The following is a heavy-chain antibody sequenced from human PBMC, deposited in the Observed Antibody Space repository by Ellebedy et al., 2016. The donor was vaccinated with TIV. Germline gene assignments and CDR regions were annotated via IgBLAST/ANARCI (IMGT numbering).Heavy chain of an antibody. CDR1: GYTFSGYY. J-gene: IGHJ2*01. CDR2: INPNNSDT. D-gene: IGHD1-1*01. V-gene: IGHV1-2*02. CDR3: ARDPPRTGDSYFDL. Sequence: ASVKVSCKASGYTFSGYYVHWVRQAPGQGLEWMGWINPNNSDTNYAQKLQGRVTMTRDTSISTAYMDLSRLRSDDTAVYYCARDPPRTGDSYFDLWGRGTLVTVSS.